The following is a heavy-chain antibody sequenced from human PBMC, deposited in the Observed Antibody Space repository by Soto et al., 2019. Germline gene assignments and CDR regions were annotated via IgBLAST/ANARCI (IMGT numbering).Heavy chain of an antibody. Sequence: SETLSLTCTVSGGSISSYYWSWIRQPPGKGLEWIGYIYYSGSTNYNPSLKSRVTISVDTSKNQFSLKLSSVTAADTAVYYCARFAYCSGGSCFLFDYRGQRTLVTVSS. D-gene: IGHD2-15*01. J-gene: IGHJ4*02. V-gene: IGHV4-59*01. CDR3: ARFAYCSGGSCFLFDY. CDR2: IYYSGST. CDR1: GGSISSYY.